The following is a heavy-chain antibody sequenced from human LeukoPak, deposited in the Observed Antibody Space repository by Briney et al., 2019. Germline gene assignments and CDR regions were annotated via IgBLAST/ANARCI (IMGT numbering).Heavy chain of an antibody. CDR3: ATRYYDILTGYYEEYYFDY. CDR2: IIPIFGTA. D-gene: IGHD3-9*01. V-gene: IGHV1-69*06. Sequence: ASVKVSCKASGGNFSSYAISWVRQAPGQGLEWMGGIIPIFGTANYAQKFQGRVTITADKSTSTAYMELSSLRSEDTAVYYCATRYYDILTGYYEEYYFDYWGQGTLVTVSS. J-gene: IGHJ4*02. CDR1: GGNFSSYA.